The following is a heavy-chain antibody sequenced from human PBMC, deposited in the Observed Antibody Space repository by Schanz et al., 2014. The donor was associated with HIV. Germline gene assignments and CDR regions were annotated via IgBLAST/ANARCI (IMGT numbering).Heavy chain of an antibody. CDR3: ARDSTMDYFDF. CDR1: GGSINSGSYY. J-gene: IGHJ4*02. V-gene: IGHV4-39*07. D-gene: IGHD3-3*02. Sequence: QVQLQESGPGLVKPSETLSLRCNVSGGSINSGSYYWGWIRHPPGKGLEWIGRINHSGSTNYNPSLKSRVPISVDTSKSQFSLNLNSVTAADTAVYYCARDSTMDYFDFWGRGTLVTVSS. CDR2: INHSGST.